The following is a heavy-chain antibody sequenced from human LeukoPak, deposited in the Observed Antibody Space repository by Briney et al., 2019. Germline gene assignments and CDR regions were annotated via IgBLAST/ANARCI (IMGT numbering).Heavy chain of an antibody. CDR3: AKDVGDGYNLYYYYYMDV. D-gene: IGHD5-24*01. V-gene: IGHV3-23*01. CDR1: GLTFSSYG. CDR2: ISGSGGST. J-gene: IGHJ6*03. Sequence: GGSLRLSCAASGLTFSSYGMSWVRQAPGKGLEWVSAISGSGGSTYYADSVKGRFTISRDNSKNTLYLQMNSLRVEDTAVYHCAKDVGDGYNLYYYYYMDVWGKGTTVTISS.